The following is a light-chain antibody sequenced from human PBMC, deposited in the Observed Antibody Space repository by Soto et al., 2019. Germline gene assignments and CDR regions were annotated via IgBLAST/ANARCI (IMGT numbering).Light chain of an antibody. Sequence: ILLAPYLATLSVSPGERATLSGLASPTLDSMVAWYQQKSGQAPRLLIYSASARATGVPARFSGYGSGTDFTLTISSLQSEDLVVYYCQHYKDWPTTFGQATKVDIK. CDR2: SAS. CDR1: PTLDSM. CDR3: QHYKDWPTT. J-gene: IGKJ1*01. V-gene: IGKV3-15*01.